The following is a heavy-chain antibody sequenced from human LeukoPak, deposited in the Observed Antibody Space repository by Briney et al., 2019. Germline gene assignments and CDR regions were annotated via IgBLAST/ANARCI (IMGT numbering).Heavy chain of an antibody. CDR1: GGTFSSYA. D-gene: IGHD4-23*01. J-gene: IGHJ5*02. CDR2: IIPIFGTA. CDR3: AREFGGNSVWFDP. Sequence: GASVKVSCKASGGTFSSYAISWVRRAPGQGLEWMGGIIPIFGTANYAQKFQGRVTITADESTSTACMELSSLRSEDTAVYYCAREFGGNSVWFDPWGQGTLVTVSS. V-gene: IGHV1-69*13.